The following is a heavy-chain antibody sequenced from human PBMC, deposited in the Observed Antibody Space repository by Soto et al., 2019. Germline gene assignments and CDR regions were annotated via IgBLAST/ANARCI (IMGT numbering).Heavy chain of an antibody. V-gene: IGHV4-34*01. Sequence: SETLSLTCAVYGGSFSGYYWSWIRQPPGKGLEWIGEINHSGSTNYNPSLKCRVTISVDTSKNQFSLKLSSVTAADTAVYYCATPGYYGSGSYGYWGQGTLVTVSS. D-gene: IGHD3-10*01. J-gene: IGHJ4*02. CDR1: GGSFSGYY. CDR2: INHSGST. CDR3: ATPGYYGSGSYGY.